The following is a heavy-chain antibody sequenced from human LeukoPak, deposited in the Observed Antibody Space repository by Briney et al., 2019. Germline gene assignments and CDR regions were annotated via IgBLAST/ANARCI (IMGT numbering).Heavy chain of an antibody. V-gene: IGHV4-34*01. D-gene: IGHD3-22*01. CDR1: GGSFSGYY. CDR2: INHSGST. J-gene: IGHJ4*02. CDR3: ARRSPKWLLQGYYFDY. Sequence: SETLSLTCAVYGGSFSGYYWSWIRQPPGKGLEWIGEINHSGSTNYNPSLKSRVTISVDTSKNQFSLKLSSVTAADTAVYYCARRSPKWLLQGYYFDYWGQGTLVTASS.